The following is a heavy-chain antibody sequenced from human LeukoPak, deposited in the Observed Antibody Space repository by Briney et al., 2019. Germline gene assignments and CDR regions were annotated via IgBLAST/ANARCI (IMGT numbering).Heavy chain of an antibody. CDR3: ARGGRFITMVRGAFDI. V-gene: IGHV4-59*12. J-gene: IGHJ3*02. Sequence: PSETLSLTCTVSGGSISSYYWSWIRQPPGKGLEWIGYIYKSGSTNYNPSLKSRVTISVDTSKNQFSLKLSSVTAADTAVYYCARGGRFITMVRGAFDIWGQGTMVTVSS. D-gene: IGHD3-10*01. CDR1: GGSISSYY. CDR2: IYKSGST.